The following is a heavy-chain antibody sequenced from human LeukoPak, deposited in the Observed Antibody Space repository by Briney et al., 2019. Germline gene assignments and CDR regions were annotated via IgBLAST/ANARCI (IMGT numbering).Heavy chain of an antibody. Sequence: GESLKISCKGSGYSFTGYWIGWVRQMPGKGLEWMGIIYPGDSDTRYSPSFQGQVTISADKSISTAYLQWSSLKASDTAMYYCARLFHDSSGYTRYFDYWGQGTLVTVSS. CDR3: ARLFHDSSGYTRYFDY. V-gene: IGHV5-51*01. CDR2: IYPGDSDT. J-gene: IGHJ4*02. D-gene: IGHD3-22*01. CDR1: GYSFTGYW.